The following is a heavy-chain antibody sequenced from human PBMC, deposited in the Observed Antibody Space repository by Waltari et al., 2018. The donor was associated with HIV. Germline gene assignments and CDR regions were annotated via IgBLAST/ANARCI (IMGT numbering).Heavy chain of an antibody. CDR3: ARSFSGYSNYFDP. CDR2: MSYSGST. CDR1: GGSMTSSSYY. J-gene: IGHJ5*02. Sequence: QLQLQESGPGLVKSPETLSLTCTVSGGSMTSSSYYWGWIRQPPGKGLEWMGSMSYSGSTYHTPSLRSRLTISVDTSKNQFSLKLTSVTAADTAVYYCARSFSGYSNYFDPWGQGTLVTVSS. D-gene: IGHD4-4*01. V-gene: IGHV4-39*01.